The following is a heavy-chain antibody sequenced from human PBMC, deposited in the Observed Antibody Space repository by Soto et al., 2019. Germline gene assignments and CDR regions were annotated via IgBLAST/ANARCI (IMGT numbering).Heavy chain of an antibody. CDR2: IYYSGST. Sequence: SETLSLTCTVSGGSISRSSYYWGWIRQPPGKGLEWIGSIYYSGSTYYNPSLKSRVTISVDTSKNQFSLKLSSVTAADTAVYYCADLQGGLLKRGSYYYYGMDVWAKGPRSRSP. CDR3: ADLQGGLLKRGSYYYYGMDV. J-gene: IGHJ6*02. D-gene: IGHD2-15*01. CDR1: GGSISRSSYY. V-gene: IGHV4-39*01.